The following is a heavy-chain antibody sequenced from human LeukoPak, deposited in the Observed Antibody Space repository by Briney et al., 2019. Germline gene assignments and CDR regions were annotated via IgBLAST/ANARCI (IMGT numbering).Heavy chain of an antibody. J-gene: IGHJ5*02. CDR3: ARDSITGSTRWFDP. V-gene: IGHV4-34*01. CDR1: GGSFSGYY. D-gene: IGHD1-20*01. CDR2: INHSGST. Sequence: KPSETLSLTCAVYGGSFSGYYWSWIRQPPGKGLEWIGEINHSGSTNYNPSLKSRVTISVDTSKNQFSLKLSSVTAADTAVYYCARDSITGSTRWFDPWGQGTLVTVSS.